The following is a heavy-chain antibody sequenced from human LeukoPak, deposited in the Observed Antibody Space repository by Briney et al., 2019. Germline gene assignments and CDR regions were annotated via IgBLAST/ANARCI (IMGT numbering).Heavy chain of an antibody. Sequence: GASVKVSCKASGGTFSTHAISWVRQAPGQGLEWMGGVIPIFDTANYAQNFQGRVTVKADKFTSTAYMELTSLRFEDTAVYYCARGSSSGYPRYYYYYMDVWGKGTTVTVSS. CDR3: ARGSSSGYPRYYYYYMDV. V-gene: IGHV1-69*06. CDR2: VIPIFDTA. J-gene: IGHJ6*03. CDR1: GGTFSTHA. D-gene: IGHD3-22*01.